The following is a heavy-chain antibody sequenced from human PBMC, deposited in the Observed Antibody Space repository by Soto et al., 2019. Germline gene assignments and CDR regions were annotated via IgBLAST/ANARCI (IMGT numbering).Heavy chain of an antibody. J-gene: IGHJ6*03. D-gene: IGHD3-10*01. V-gene: IGHV4-39*01. CDR2: IYYSGST. CDR3: ARHGGSGSYSSYYYYYMDV. CDR1: GGSISSSSYY. Sequence: QLQLQESGPGLVKPSETLSLTCTVSGGSISSSSYYWGWIRQPPGKGLEWIGSIYYSGSTYYNPSLKSRVTISVDTSKNQFSLKLSSVTAADTAVYYCARHGGSGSYSSYYYYYMDVWGKGTTVTVSS.